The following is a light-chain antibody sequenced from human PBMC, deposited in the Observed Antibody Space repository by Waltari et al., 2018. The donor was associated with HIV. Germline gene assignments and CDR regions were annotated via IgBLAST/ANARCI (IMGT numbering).Light chain of an antibody. CDR3: GTWDNNLSAFWV. CDR1: SSTIGNNF. V-gene: IGLV1-51*01. Sequence: QSVLTQPPSVSAAPGQKVTISCSGSSSTIGNNFVSWYQQLPATAPKLLIYATNNRPSGVPHRFPAPKSGTSATLAITRLQTGDEAVYYCGTWDNNLSAFWVFGGGTKVTVL. CDR2: ATN. J-gene: IGLJ3*02.